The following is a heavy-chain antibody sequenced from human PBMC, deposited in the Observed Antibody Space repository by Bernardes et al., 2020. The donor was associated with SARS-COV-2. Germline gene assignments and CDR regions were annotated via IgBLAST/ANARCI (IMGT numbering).Heavy chain of an antibody. V-gene: IGHV4-30-4*01. D-gene: IGHD3-10*01. Sequence: SETLSLTCTVSGGSISSGDYYWSWIRQPPGKGLEWIGYIYYSGSTYYNPSLKSRVTISVDTSKNQFSLKLSSVTAADTAVYYCARGRITMVRGVIEDDAFDIWGQGTMVTVSS. CDR1: GGSISSGDYY. CDR2: IYYSGST. J-gene: IGHJ3*02. CDR3: ARGRITMVRGVIEDDAFDI.